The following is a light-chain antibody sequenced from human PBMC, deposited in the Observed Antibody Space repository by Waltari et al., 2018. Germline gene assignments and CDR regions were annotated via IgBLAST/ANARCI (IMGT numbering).Light chain of an antibody. CDR2: LAA. J-gene: IGKJ1*01. CDR1: QSLLYYSNDKNY. CDR3: QQYYSRRT. V-gene: IGKV4-1*01. Sequence: DIVMTQSPESLAVSLGERATINFKSSQSLLYYSNDKNYLAWYQQKPGQHPKLLIYLAATRQSGVPDRCSGGGAGTDFTLTISSLQAEDVAVYYCQQYYSRRTFGQGTKVEIK.